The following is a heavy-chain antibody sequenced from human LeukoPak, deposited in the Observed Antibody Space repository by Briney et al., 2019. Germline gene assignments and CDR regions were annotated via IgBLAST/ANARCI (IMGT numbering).Heavy chain of an antibody. V-gene: IGHV3-7*01. CDR3: ARGRVYGGNPGGY. D-gene: IGHD4-23*01. CDR1: GFTFSSYW. CDR2: IKQDGSEK. J-gene: IGHJ4*02. Sequence: PGGSLRLSCAASGFTFSSYWMSWVRQAPGKGLEWVANIKQDGSEKYYVDSVKGRFTISRDNAKNSLYLQINSLRAEDTAVYYCARGRVYGGNPGGYWGQGTLVTVSS.